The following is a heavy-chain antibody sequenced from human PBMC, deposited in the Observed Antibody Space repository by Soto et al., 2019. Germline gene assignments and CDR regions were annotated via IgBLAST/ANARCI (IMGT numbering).Heavy chain of an antibody. J-gene: IGHJ6*03. V-gene: IGHV1-18*01. CDR3: ARIKGSSWGNYYYYMDV. CDR1: GYTFTSYG. Sequence: ASVKVSCKASGYTFTSYGISWVRQAPGQGLEWMGWISAYNGNTNYAQKLQGRVTMTTDTSTSTAYMELRSLRSDDTAVYYCARIKGSSWGNYYYYMDVWGKGTTVTVSS. CDR2: ISAYNGNT. D-gene: IGHD6-13*01.